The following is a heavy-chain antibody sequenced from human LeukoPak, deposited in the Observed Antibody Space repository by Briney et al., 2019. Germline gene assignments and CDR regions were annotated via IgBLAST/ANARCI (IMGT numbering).Heavy chain of an antibody. CDR3: ARVRRNSSGWYRGWFDP. CDR2: INHSGST. J-gene: IGHJ5*02. CDR1: GGSFSGYY. V-gene: IGHV4-34*01. D-gene: IGHD6-19*01. Sequence: SETLSLTCAVYGGSFSGYYWSWIRQPPGKGLEWIGEINHSGSTNYNPSLKSRVTISVDTSKNQLSLKLSSVTAADTAVYYCARVRRNSSGWYRGWFDPWGQGTLVTVPS.